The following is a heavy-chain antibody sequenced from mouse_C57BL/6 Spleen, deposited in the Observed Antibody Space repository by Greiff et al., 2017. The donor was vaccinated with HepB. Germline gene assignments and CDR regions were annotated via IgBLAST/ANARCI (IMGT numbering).Heavy chain of an antibody. V-gene: IGHV1-54*01. CDR3: ARWNSGDAMDY. CDR2: INPGSGGT. CDR1: GYAFTNYL. J-gene: IGHJ4*01. Sequence: VQRVESGAELVRPGTSVKVSCKASGYAFTNYLIEWVKQRPGQGLEWIGVINPGSGGTNYNEKFKGKATLTADKSSSTAYMQLSSLTSEDSAVYFCARWNSGDAMDYWGQGTSVTVSS.